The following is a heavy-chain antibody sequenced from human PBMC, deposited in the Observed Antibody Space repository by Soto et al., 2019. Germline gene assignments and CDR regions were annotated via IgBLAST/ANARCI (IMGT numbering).Heavy chain of an antibody. V-gene: IGHV1-2*02. J-gene: IGHJ3*01. D-gene: IGHD2-15*01. CDR1: GYTFSDYY. Sequence: QVQLVQSGAEVKKPGASMKVSCKASGYTFSDYYMHWVRQAPGQGLECMGWISPNNGATNYAQKFQDRLTMTRDASITAAYMELSRLRSDDTAVYYCARGGEFCSTGSCNSSLGDAFDVWGQGTTVTVSS. CDR2: ISPNNGAT. CDR3: ARGGEFCSTGSCNSSLGDAFDV.